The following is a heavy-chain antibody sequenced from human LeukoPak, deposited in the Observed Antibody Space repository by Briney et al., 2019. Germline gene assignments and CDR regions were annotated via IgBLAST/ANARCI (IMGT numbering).Heavy chain of an antibody. CDR3: ATDGYSGSWYRGWYFDL. CDR1: GGSISSGDYY. Sequence: SETLSLTCTVSGGSISSGDYYWSWIRQPPGKGLEWIGYIYYSGSTYYNPSLKSRVTISVDTSKNQFSLKLSSVTAADTAVYYCATDGYSGSWYRGWYFDLWGRGTLVTVSS. J-gene: IGHJ2*01. D-gene: IGHD6-13*01. V-gene: IGHV4-30-4*08. CDR2: IYYSGST.